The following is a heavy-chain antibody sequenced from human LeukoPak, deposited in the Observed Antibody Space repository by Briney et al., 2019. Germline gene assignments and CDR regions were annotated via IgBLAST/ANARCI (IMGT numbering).Heavy chain of an antibody. CDR3: AKSRGCSSTSCLVDY. CDR1: GFTFSSYG. CDR2: ISYDGSNK. D-gene: IGHD2-2*01. V-gene: IGHV3-30*18. J-gene: IGHJ4*02. Sequence: GRSLRLSCAASGFTFSSYGMHWVRQAPGKGLEWVAVISYDGSNKYYADSVKGRFTISRDNSKNTLYLQMNSLRAEDTAVYYWAKSRGCSSTSCLVDYWGQGTLVTVSS.